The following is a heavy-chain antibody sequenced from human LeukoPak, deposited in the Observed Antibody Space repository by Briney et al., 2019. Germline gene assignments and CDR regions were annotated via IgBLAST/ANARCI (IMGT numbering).Heavy chain of an antibody. J-gene: IGHJ4*01. D-gene: IGHD1-26*01. Sequence: PGGSLRLPCKGSRITFGDYDMSWVRQAPGKGLEWVGFIRGRGHGGTTEYAASVKGRFNISRDDSKSIAYLQMNSLKTEDTAIYYCTTLPHTVGAIQIDYWGQGTLVTVSS. CDR2: IRGRGHGGTT. V-gene: IGHV3-49*04. CDR3: TTLPHTVGAIQIDY. CDR1: RITFGDYD.